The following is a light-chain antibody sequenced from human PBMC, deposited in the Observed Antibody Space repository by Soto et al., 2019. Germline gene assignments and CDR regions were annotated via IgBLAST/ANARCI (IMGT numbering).Light chain of an antibody. CDR3: SSYTSRTTYVV. CDR2: EVS. V-gene: IGLV2-14*01. CDR1: SSDVGGHKY. J-gene: IGLJ2*01. Sequence: QSALTQPASVSGSPGQSITISCTGTSSDVGGHKYVSWYQQHPDKAPKVLIFEVSNRPSGISNRFSGSKSGNTASLTISGLQAEDEADYYCSSYTSRTTYVVFGGGTKVTV.